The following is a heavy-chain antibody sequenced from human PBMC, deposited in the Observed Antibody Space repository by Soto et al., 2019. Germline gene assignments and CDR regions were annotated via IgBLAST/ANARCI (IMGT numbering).Heavy chain of an antibody. J-gene: IGHJ4*02. CDR3: AKDIVVVPAANLNY. V-gene: IGHV3-23*01. D-gene: IGHD2-2*01. Sequence: EVQLLESGGGLVQPGGSLRLSCAASGFTFSSYAMSWVRQAPGKGLEWVSAISGSGGSTYYADSVKGRFTISRDNSENTLYLQMNSLRAEDTAVYYCAKDIVVVPAANLNYWGQGTLVTVSS. CDR1: GFTFSSYA. CDR2: ISGSGGST.